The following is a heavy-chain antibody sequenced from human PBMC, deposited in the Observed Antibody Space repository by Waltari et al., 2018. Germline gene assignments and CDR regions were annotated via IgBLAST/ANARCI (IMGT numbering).Heavy chain of an antibody. J-gene: IGHJ4*02. CDR3: TTLGMLGVHADF. Sequence: DVQVVQSGGGLVKPGGSLRLSCTVSRFPFSIAWMSWVRQGPGKGVEGVERIKSGGVGAKTDYAAPVRGRFTISRDDEENTLYLQMNSLKIEDTGVYYCTTLGMLGVHADFWGQGALVTVSS. D-gene: IGHD2-8*01. CDR2: IKSGGVGAKT. V-gene: IGHV3-15*01. CDR1: RFPFSIAW.